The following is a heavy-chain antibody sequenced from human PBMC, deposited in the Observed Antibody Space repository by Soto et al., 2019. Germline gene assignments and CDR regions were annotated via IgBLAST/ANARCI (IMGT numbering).Heavy chain of an antibody. CDR2: VHNSGST. J-gene: IGHJ4*02. Sequence: SETLSLTCTVSGGSISSHYWSWIRQPPGKRLEWIGYVHNSGSTNYNPSLKSRVTTAVDTSKNQFSLRLSSVTAADTAVYYCARTYGGNSDYWGQGTLVTVSS. D-gene: IGHD4-17*01. V-gene: IGHV4-59*11. CDR3: ARTYGGNSDY. CDR1: GGSISSHY.